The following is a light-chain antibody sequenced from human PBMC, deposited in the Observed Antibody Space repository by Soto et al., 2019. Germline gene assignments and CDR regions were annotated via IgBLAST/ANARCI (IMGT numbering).Light chain of an antibody. CDR3: SSYTRSSTPGV. V-gene: IGLV2-14*01. Sequence: QSALTQPASVSGSPGQSITISCTGTSSDVGGYNYVSWYQQHPGQAPKLMIYDVSNRPSGVSNRFSGSKSGNTASLTISGLQAEDEADYYCSSYTRSSTPGVFGGGTKLTVL. CDR2: DVS. J-gene: IGLJ2*01. CDR1: SSDVGGYNY.